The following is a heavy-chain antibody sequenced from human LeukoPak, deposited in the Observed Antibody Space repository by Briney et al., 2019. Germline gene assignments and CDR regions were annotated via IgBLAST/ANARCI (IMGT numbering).Heavy chain of an antibody. V-gene: IGHV3-33*01. CDR2: IWYDGSNK. Sequence: GRSLRLSCAASGFTFSSYGMHWVRQAPGKGLEWVAVIWYDGSNKYYADSVKGRFTISRDNSKNTLYLQMSSLRAEDTAVYYCARERRIAVAGLDYWGQGTLVTVSS. D-gene: IGHD6-19*01. CDR1: GFTFSSYG. J-gene: IGHJ4*02. CDR3: ARERRIAVAGLDY.